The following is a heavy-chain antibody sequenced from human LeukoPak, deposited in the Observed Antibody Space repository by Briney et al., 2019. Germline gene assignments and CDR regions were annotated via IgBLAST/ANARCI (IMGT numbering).Heavy chain of an antibody. CDR1: GFTFSSYS. J-gene: IGHJ4*02. CDR2: ISSSSSYI. Sequence: PGGSLRLSCAASGFTFSSYSMNWVRQAPGKGLEWVSSISSSSSYIYYADSVKGRFTISRDNAKNSLYLQMNSLRAEDTAVYYCAREDGRIFGVVMATYYFDYWGQGTLVTVSS. D-gene: IGHD3-3*01. V-gene: IGHV3-21*01. CDR3: AREDGRIFGVVMATYYFDY.